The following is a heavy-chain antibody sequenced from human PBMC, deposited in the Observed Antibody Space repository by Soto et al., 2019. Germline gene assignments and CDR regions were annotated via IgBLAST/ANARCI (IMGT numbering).Heavy chain of an antibody. Sequence: PSETLSLTCTVSGGSISSGGYYWSWIRQHPGKGLEWIGYIYYSGSTYYNPSLKSRVTISVDTSKNQFSLKLSSVTAADTAVYYCARFGDYYDSSGYPNHFDYWGQGTLVTVSS. CDR3: ARFGDYYDSSGYPNHFDY. D-gene: IGHD3-22*01. CDR1: GGSISSGGYY. CDR2: IYYSGST. V-gene: IGHV4-31*03. J-gene: IGHJ4*02.